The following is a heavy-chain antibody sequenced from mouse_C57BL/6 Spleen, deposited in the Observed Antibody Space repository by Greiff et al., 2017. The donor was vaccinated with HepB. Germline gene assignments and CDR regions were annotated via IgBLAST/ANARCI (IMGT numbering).Heavy chain of an antibody. CDR2: IYPRSGNT. CDR3: ARETYYSNYVWFAY. J-gene: IGHJ3*01. Sequence: VQLQQSGAELARPGASVKLSCKASGYTFTSYGISWVKQRTGQGLEWIGEIYPRSGNTYYNEKFKGKATLTADKSSSTAYMELRSLTSEDSAVYFCARETYYSNYVWFAYWGQGTLVTVST. CDR1: GYTFTSYG. V-gene: IGHV1-81*01. D-gene: IGHD2-5*01.